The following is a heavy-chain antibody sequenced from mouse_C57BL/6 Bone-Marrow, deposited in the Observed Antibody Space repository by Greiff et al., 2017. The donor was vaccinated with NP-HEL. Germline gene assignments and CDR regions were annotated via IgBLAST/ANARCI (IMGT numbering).Heavy chain of an antibody. V-gene: IGHV1-55*01. J-gene: IGHJ1*03. CDR2: IYPGSGST. CDR3: AREGLRRFYWYFDV. Sequence: AQLQQPGAELVKPGASVKMSCKASGYTFTSYWITWVKQRPGQGLEWIGDIYPGSGSTNYNEKFKSKATLTVDTSSSTAYMQLSSLTSEDSAVYYCAREGLRRFYWYFDVWGTGTTVTVSS. D-gene: IGHD2-2*01. CDR1: GYTFTSYW.